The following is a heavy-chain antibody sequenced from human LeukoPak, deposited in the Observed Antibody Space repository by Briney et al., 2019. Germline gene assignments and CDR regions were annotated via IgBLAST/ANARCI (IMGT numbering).Heavy chain of an antibody. CDR3: ARGRDCSSTSCYFGHYYYMDV. D-gene: IGHD2-2*01. CDR1: GFNFDDYG. Sequence: GRSLRLSCAASGFNFDDYGMSWVRQAPGKGLEWVSGINWNGGSTGYADSVKGRFTISRDNAKNSLYLQVSSLRAEDTALYHCARGRDCSSTSCYFGHYYYMDVWGKGTTVTVSS. CDR2: INWNGGST. J-gene: IGHJ6*03. V-gene: IGHV3-20*01.